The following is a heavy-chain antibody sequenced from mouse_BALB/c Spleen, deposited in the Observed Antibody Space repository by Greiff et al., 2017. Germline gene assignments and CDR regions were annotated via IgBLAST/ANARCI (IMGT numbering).Heavy chain of an antibody. CDR1: GYTFTSYW. V-gene: IGHV1-69*02. Sequence: QVQLQQPGAELVKPGASVKLSCKASGYTFTSYWMHWVKQRPGQGLEWIGEIDPSDSYTNYNQKFKGKATLTVDKSSSTAYMRLSSLTSEDSAVYYCAREGDLDYWGQGTTLTVSA. J-gene: IGHJ2*01. CDR3: AREGDLDY. CDR2: IDPSDSYT.